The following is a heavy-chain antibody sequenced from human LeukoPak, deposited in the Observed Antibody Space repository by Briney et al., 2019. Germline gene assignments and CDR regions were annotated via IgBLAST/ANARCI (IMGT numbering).Heavy chain of an antibody. J-gene: IGHJ3*02. CDR2: IYYSGKT. D-gene: IGHD3-22*01. Sequence: PSETLSLTCSVSGGSMSSHHWSWIRQPPGKGLEWIGYIYYSGKTYYNHSLQSRVTISVDTSKNHFSLKLTSVTAADTAVYSCARLLDNDSSGDPDTFDMWGQGTMVTVSS. CDR1: GGSMSSHH. V-gene: IGHV4-59*11. CDR3: ARLLDNDSSGDPDTFDM.